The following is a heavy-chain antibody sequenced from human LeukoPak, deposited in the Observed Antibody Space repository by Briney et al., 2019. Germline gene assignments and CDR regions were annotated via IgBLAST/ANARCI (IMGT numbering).Heavy chain of an antibody. V-gene: IGHV5-51*01. D-gene: IGHD1-26*01. J-gene: IGHJ3*02. CDR3: ASKVGSYGNAFDI. Sequence: PEEPLKISCKGSGYSFTSYWIGWVRQMPGKGLEWMGIIYPCDSDTRYSTSFQGQVTISADKSISTAYLQWSSLKASDTAMYYCASKVGSYGNAFDIWGQGTMVTVSS. CDR1: GYSFTSYW. CDR2: IYPCDSDT.